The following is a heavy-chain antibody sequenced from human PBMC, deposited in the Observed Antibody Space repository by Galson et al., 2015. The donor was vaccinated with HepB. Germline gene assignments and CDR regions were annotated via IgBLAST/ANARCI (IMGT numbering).Heavy chain of an antibody. J-gene: IGHJ4*02. CDR3: ARASPAWGSYRPDY. CDR1: GFTFSRYW. Sequence: SLRLSCAASGFTFSRYWMHWVRQAPGKGLVWVSRINSDGSSTSYADSVKGRFTISRDNAKNTLYLQMNSLRAEDTAVYYCARASPAWGSYRPDYWGQGTLVTVSS. D-gene: IGHD3-16*02. CDR2: INSDGSST. V-gene: IGHV3-74*01.